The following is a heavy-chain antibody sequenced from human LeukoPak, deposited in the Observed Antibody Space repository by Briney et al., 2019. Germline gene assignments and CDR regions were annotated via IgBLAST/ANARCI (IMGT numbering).Heavy chain of an antibody. Sequence: PSETLSLTCTVSGGSISSGGYYWSWIRQHPGKGLEWIGYIYYSGSTYYSPSLKSRVTISVDTSKNQFSLKLSSMTAADTAVYYCAASSGVTLGRFWGQGTLVTVSS. CDR1: GGSISSGGYY. J-gene: IGHJ4*02. CDR3: AASSGVTLGRF. CDR2: IYYSGST. V-gene: IGHV4-31*03. D-gene: IGHD4/OR15-4a*01.